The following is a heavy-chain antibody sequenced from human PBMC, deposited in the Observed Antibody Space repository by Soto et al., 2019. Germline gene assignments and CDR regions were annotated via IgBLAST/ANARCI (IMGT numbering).Heavy chain of an antibody. V-gene: IGHV4-34*01. CDR1: GGPFSGYY. CDR2: INHSGST. J-gene: IGHJ4*02. CDR3: ARGVPNCSSSSCYFDF. Sequence: SETLSLTCAVSGGPFSGYYWSWIRQPPGKGLEWIGDINHSGSTKYNPSLKNRFIISVETPKNQFSLKVNSVTAADTAVYYCARGVPNCSSSSCYFDFWGQGILVTVSS. D-gene: IGHD2-2*01.